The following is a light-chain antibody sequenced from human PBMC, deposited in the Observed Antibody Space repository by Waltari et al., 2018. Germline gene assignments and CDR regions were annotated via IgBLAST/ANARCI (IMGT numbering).Light chain of an antibody. J-gene: IGKJ4*01. CDR1: QGISDY. CDR3: QKYNSAPHT. Sequence: DIQMTQSPSSLSASVGDRVTITCRASQGISDYLAWYQQKPGKIPRLLIYATSTLQSGVSSRFSGSGSGTDFTLTITSLQPEDAANYYCQKYNSAPHTFGGGTKVEIK. V-gene: IGKV1-27*01. CDR2: ATS.